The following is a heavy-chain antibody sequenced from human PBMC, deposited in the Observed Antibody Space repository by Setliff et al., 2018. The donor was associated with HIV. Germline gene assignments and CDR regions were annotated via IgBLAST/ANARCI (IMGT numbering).Heavy chain of an antibody. V-gene: IGHV4-39*01. J-gene: IGHJ4*02. Sequence: LSLTCTVSGGSISSSSYYWGWIRQSPGTGLEWIGSIFYNGMAYYNPSLKSRVTMSVDTSKNQFSLNLTSVTAADTAVYYCARASVVHAIAVGYWGQGTLVTVSS. D-gene: IGHD2-15*01. CDR2: IFYNGMA. CDR3: ARASVVHAIAVGY. CDR1: GGSISSSSYY.